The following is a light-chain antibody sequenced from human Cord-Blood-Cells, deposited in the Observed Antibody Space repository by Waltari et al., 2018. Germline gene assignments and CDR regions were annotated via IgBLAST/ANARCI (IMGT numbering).Light chain of an antibody. V-gene: IGLV3-27*01. CDR1: VLAKKY. CDR3: YSAADNNLGV. J-gene: IGLJ2*01. CDR2: NDS. Sequence: SYELTQSSSVSVSPGQTARITCSGDVLAKKYARWFQQKPGQAPVLVIYNDSERPSGIPERFSGSSSGTTVTLTISGAQVEDEADYYCYSAADNNLGVFGGGTKLTVL.